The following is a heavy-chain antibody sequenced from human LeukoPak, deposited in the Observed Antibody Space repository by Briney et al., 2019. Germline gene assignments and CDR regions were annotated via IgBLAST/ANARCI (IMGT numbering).Heavy chain of an antibody. CDR3: ARLQIGGSYYFDY. CDR1: GGSTSIYY. V-gene: IGHV4-59*08. CDR2: IYYSGNT. Sequence: SETLSLTCTVSGGSTSIYYWSWIRQPRGKGLEWLGYIYYSGNTNYNPSLNSRVTISVDTSKNQFSLRLSSVTAADTAVYYCARLQIGGSYYFDYWGQGTLVSVSS. D-gene: IGHD3-16*01. J-gene: IGHJ4*02.